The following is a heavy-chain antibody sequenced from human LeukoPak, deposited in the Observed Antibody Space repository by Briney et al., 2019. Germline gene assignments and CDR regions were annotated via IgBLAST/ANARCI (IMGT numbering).Heavy chain of an antibody. J-gene: IGHJ4*02. CDR2: ISWNSGSI. CDR3: TKGQSYYDSSGYSYRSYFDY. Sequence: GRSLRLSCAASVFTFDDYAMHWVRQAPGKGLEWVSGISWNSGSIGYADSVKGRFTISRDNAKNSLYLQMNRMRGEATALYYCTKGQSYYDSSGYSYRSYFDYWGQGTLVTVSS. CDR1: VFTFDDYA. V-gene: IGHV3-9*01. D-gene: IGHD3-22*01.